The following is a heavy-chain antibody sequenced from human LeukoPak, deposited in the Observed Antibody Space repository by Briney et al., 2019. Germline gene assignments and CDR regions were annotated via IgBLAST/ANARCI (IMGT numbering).Heavy chain of an antibody. CDR2: IIPILGIA. Sequence: SVKVSCKASGYTFTGYYMHWVRQAPGQGLEWMGRIIPILGIANYAQKFQGRVTITADKSTSTAYMELSSLRSEDTAVYYCARENSKNPWGQGTLVTVSS. CDR3: ARENSKNP. V-gene: IGHV1-69*04. D-gene: IGHD4-11*01. J-gene: IGHJ5*02. CDR1: GYTFTGYY.